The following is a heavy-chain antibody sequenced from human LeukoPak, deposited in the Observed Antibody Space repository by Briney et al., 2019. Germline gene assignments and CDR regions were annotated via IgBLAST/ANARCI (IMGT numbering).Heavy chain of an antibody. CDR2: IFYSGST. D-gene: IGHD3-22*01. V-gene: IGHV4-59*08. Sequence: PSETLSLTCTVSGGSISTYYWSWIRQPPGKGLEWIGYIFYSGSTNYNPSLKSRVTISVDTSKNQFSLKLSSVTAADTAVYFCARGPYSYDSSGAFDIWGQGTMVAVSS. CDR1: GGSISTYY. J-gene: IGHJ3*02. CDR3: ARGPYSYDSSGAFDI.